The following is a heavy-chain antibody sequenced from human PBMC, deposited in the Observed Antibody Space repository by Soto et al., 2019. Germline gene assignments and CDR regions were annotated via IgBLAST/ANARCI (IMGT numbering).Heavy chain of an antibody. CDR3: ASQTMVRGVMGY. CDR1: GGSFSGYY. V-gene: IGHV4-34*01. J-gene: IGHJ4*02. CDR2: INHSGST. Sequence: KSSETLSLTCGVYGGSFSGYYWSWIRQPPGKGLEWIGEINHSGSTNYNPSLKSRVTISVDTSKNQFSLKLSSVAAADTAVYYCASQTMVRGVMGYWGQGTLVTVYS. D-gene: IGHD3-10*01.